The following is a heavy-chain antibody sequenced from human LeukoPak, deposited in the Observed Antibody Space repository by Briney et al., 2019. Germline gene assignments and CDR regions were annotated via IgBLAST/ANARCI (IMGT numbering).Heavy chain of an antibody. CDR1: GGSISSYY. CDR2: IYYTAST. D-gene: IGHD4-17*01. Sequence: KPSETLSLTCTVSGGSISSYYWSWVRQPPGKGLEWIGYIYYTASTTYSPSLRSRVTISVDTSKNQFSLKLTSVTAADTAVYYCARGGNYGDYDGYFDYWGQGTLVTVSS. V-gene: IGHV4-59*08. CDR3: ARGGNYGDYDGYFDY. J-gene: IGHJ4*02.